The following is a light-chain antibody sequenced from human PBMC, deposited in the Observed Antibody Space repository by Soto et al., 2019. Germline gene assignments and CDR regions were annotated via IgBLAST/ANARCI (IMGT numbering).Light chain of an antibody. J-gene: IGKJ3*01. Sequence: DIQMTQSLSSLSASVGDRVTITCRASQGIANHLAWYQQKPGKATNLLIYAASTLQSGVPSRFSGSGFGTDFTLTISSLQPEDVATYYCHKYKSAPYTFVPWTKVDI. V-gene: IGKV1-27*01. CDR3: HKYKSAPYT. CDR2: AAS. CDR1: QGIANH.